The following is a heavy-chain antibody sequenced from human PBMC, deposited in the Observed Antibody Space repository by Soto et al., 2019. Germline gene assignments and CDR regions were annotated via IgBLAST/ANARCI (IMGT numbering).Heavy chain of an antibody. CDR1: GGSLNSFA. J-gene: IGHJ3*02. CDR2: IIPVFGTT. Sequence: QFQLVQSGAEVKKPGSSVKVSCKASGGSLNSFALSWMRQAPGQGLEWMGGIIPVFGTTKYAERFQGRVTLTADESTSTAYLQLSSLRSEDTAVYYCARDKGAIFGVVNDACDIWGQGTLVTVSS. D-gene: IGHD3-3*01. V-gene: IGHV1-69*12. CDR3: ARDKGAIFGVVNDACDI.